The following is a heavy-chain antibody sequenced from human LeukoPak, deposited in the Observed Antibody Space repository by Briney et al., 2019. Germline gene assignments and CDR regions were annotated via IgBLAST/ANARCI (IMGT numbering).Heavy chain of an antibody. CDR3: ARGTVAHRYYFDY. Sequence: SDTLSLTCTVSGGSISSSTYYGGWIRQPPGKGLEWIGTIYYSGTTYYNPSLKSRVTISVDTSKNQLSLKLSSVTAADTAVYYCARGTVAHRYYFDYWGQGTLVTVSS. CDR1: GGSISSSTYY. V-gene: IGHV4-39*01. D-gene: IGHD6-19*01. CDR2: IYYSGTT. J-gene: IGHJ4*02.